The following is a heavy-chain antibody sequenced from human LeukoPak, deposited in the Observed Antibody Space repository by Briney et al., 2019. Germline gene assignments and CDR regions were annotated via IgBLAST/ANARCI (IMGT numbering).Heavy chain of an antibody. D-gene: IGHD5-18*01. V-gene: IGHV4-34*01. CDR3: ARRRGYSYGWPY. CDR1: GGSFSGYY. CDR2: INHSGST. J-gene: IGHJ4*02. Sequence: PSETLSLTCAVYGGSFSGYYWSWIRQPPGKGLEWIGEINHSGSTNYNPSLKSRVTISVDTSKNQFSLKLSSVTAADTAVYYCARRRGYSYGWPYWGQGTLVTVSS.